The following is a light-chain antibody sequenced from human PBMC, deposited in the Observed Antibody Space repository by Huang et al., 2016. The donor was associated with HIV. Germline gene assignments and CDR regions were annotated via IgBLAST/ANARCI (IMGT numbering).Light chain of an antibody. Sequence: IVLTQSPATLAWYPGERVTLSCRASQSVGTYIAWYQQHPGQSPKLLSYATSNRATGTPVRFSGSGSGTDFTLTISSLESEDFAVYYCQQRSSGVTFGGGTKVQVK. CDR3: QQRSSGVT. CDR1: QSVGTY. J-gene: IGKJ4*01. CDR2: ATS. V-gene: IGKV3-11*01.